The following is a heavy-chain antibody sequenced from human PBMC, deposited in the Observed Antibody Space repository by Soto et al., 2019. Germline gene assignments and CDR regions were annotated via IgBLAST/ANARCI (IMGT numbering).Heavy chain of an antibody. Sequence: QVQLQESGPGLVKPSETLSLTCTVSGGSISSYYWSWIRQPAGKGLEWIGRIYTSGSTNYNPSLKSRVTMSVDTSKNQFPLKLSSVTAADTAVYYCARNLWFGELLYSQGYGMDVWGQGTTVTVSS. CDR3: ARNLWFGELLYSQGYGMDV. CDR1: GGSISSYY. CDR2: IYTSGST. D-gene: IGHD3-10*01. V-gene: IGHV4-4*07. J-gene: IGHJ6*02.